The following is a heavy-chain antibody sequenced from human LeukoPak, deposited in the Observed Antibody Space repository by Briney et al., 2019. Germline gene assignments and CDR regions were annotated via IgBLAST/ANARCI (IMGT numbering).Heavy chain of an antibody. Sequence: ASVKVSCKASGGTFSSYAISWVRQAPGKGLEWMGGIIPIFGTANYAQKFQGRVTITTDESTSTAYMELSSLRSEDAAVYYCARGGSGYCSSTSCSTSDYYYYMDVWGKGTTVTVSS. CDR2: IIPIFGTA. V-gene: IGHV1-69*05. CDR3: ARGGSGYCSSTSCSTSDYYYYMDV. D-gene: IGHD2-2*01. CDR1: GGTFSSYA. J-gene: IGHJ6*03.